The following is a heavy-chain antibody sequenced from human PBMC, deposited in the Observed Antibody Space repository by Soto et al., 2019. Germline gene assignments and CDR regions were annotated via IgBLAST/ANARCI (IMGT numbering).Heavy chain of an antibody. J-gene: IGHJ6*02. CDR2: IIPLHNTS. V-gene: IGHV1-69*08. D-gene: IGHD1-20*01. Sequence: ASVKVSCKVSGGAFTNYSLKWVRDGPGQGLEWLGGIIPLHNTSNYSLKFLGRVTVTADISSTTVYMELNSLTSDDTATYYCASWSNWNPLYYDGLDVWGQGTTVIFSS. CDR1: GGAFTNYS. CDR3: ASWSNWNPLYYDGLDV.